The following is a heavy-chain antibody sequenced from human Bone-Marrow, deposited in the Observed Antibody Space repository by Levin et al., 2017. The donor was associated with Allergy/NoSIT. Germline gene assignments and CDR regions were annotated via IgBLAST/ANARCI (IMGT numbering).Heavy chain of an antibody. CDR3: ARVGGHYYDSSGYYLWGAFDI. J-gene: IGHJ3*02. D-gene: IGHD3-22*01. CDR1: GGSISSGDYY. CDR2: IYYSGST. Sequence: SETLSLTCTVSGGSISSGDYYWSWIRQPPGKGLEWIGYIYYSGSTYYNPSLKSRVTISVDTSKNQFSLKLSSVTAADTAVYYCARVGGHYYDSSGYYLWGAFDIWGQGTMVTVSS. V-gene: IGHV4-30-4*01.